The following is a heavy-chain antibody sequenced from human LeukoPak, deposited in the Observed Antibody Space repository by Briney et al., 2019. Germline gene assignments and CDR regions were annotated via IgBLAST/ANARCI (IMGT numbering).Heavy chain of an antibody. CDR3: AKDRTRQAY. Sequence: GGSLRLSCAASGFTFSNYWMSWVRQTPGKGLEWVANIKEDGSDKYYVDSLKGRFTISRDNAKNSLYLQMNSLRAEDTAVYYCAKDRTRQAYWGQGTLVTVSS. D-gene: IGHD3-3*01. CDR2: IKEDGSDK. V-gene: IGHV3-7*03. J-gene: IGHJ4*02. CDR1: GFTFSNYW.